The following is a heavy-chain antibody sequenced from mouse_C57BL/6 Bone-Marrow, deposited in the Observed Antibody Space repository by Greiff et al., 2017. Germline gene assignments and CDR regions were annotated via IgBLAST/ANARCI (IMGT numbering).Heavy chain of an antibody. CDR1: GYTFTDYY. J-gene: IGHJ4*01. Sequence: QVQLQQSGPELVKPGASVKISCKASGYTFTDYYINWVKQRPGQGLEWIGWIFPGSGSTYYNEKFKGKATLTADKSSSTAYMQLSSLTSEDSAVYFCAGGWYCYAMDYWGQGTSVTVSS. V-gene: IGHV1-75*01. D-gene: IGHD3-3*01. CDR2: IFPGSGST. CDR3: AGGWYCYAMDY.